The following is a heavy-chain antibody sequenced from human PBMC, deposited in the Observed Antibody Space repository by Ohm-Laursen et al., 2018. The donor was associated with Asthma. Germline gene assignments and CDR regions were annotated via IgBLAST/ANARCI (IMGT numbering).Heavy chain of an antibody. CDR1: GFTFSSYA. Sequence: SLRLSCAASGFTFSSYAMSWVRQAPGKGLEWVSAITGSGSYTYYADSVKGRFTLSRDNSKNTLYPQINSLRAEDTAVYYCAKGSLTNGNYYYNYGMDVWGQGTTVTVSS. J-gene: IGHJ6*02. V-gene: IGHV3-23*01. CDR3: AKGSLTNGNYYYNYGMDV. D-gene: IGHD1-26*01. CDR2: ITGSGSYT.